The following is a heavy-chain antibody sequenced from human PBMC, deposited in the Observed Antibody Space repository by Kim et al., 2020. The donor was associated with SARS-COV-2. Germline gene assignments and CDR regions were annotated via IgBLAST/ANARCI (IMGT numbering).Heavy chain of an antibody. Sequence: GGSLRLSCEASGLTFSGYWMSWVRQAPGKGLEWVANIKEDGSEKYCVDSVKGRFTISRDNAKNSLYLQMTSLRVEDTAVYYCATRSGDGSGSFCLDFWG. D-gene: IGHD3-10*01. J-gene: IGHJ4*01. CDR3: ATRSGDGSGSFCLDF. V-gene: IGHV3-7*05. CDR1: GLTFSGYW. CDR2: IKEDGSEK.